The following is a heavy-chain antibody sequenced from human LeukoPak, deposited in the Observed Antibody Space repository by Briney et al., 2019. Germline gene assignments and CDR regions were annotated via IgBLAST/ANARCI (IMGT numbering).Heavy chain of an antibody. CDR3: AREAWQQLVPGY. Sequence: GGSLRLSCAASGFTFGSYSMNWVRQAPGKGLEWVPYISRSSTTIYYADSVKGRFTISRDNAKNSLYLQMNSLRDEDTAVYYCAREAWQQLVPGYWGQGTLVTVSS. CDR2: ISRSSTTI. D-gene: IGHD6-13*01. V-gene: IGHV3-48*02. CDR1: GFTFGSYS. J-gene: IGHJ4*02.